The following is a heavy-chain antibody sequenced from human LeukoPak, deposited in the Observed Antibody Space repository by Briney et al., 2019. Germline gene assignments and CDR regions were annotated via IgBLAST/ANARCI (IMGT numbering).Heavy chain of an antibody. CDR2: IRYDGSNK. CDR3: AKDQLPVYDSSASTLDY. CDR1: GFTFSSYG. D-gene: IGHD3-22*01. Sequence: GGSLRLSCAASGFTFSSYGMHWVRQAPGKGLEWVAFIRYDGSNKYYADSVKGRFTISRDNSKNTPYLQMNSLRAEDTAVYYCAKDQLPVYDSSASTLDYWGQGTLVTVSS. V-gene: IGHV3-30*02. J-gene: IGHJ4*02.